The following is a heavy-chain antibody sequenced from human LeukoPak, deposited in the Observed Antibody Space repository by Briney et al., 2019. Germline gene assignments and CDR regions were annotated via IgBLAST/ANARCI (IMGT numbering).Heavy chain of an antibody. Sequence: PGGSLRLSCAASGFTFSDYYMSWIRQAPGKGLEWVSYISSSGSTIYYADSVKGRFTISRDNAKNSLYLQMNSLRAEDTAVYYCARDGYCSGGSCYNRPPVFDPWGQGTLVTVSS. CDR3: ARDGYCSGGSCYNRPPVFDP. J-gene: IGHJ5*02. CDR2: ISSSGSTI. CDR1: GFTFSDYY. V-gene: IGHV3-11*01. D-gene: IGHD2-15*01.